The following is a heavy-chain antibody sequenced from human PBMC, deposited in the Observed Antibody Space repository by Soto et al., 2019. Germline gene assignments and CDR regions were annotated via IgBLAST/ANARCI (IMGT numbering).Heavy chain of an antibody. CDR1: GFTFDDYA. Sequence: GGSLRLSCAASGFTFDDYAMHWVRQAPGKGLEWVSGISWNSGSIGYADSVKGRFTISRDNAKNSLYLQMNSLRAEDTALYYCAKVTYYYDSSGYQEWYYFDYWGQGTLVTVSS. V-gene: IGHV3-9*01. CDR2: ISWNSGSI. J-gene: IGHJ4*02. CDR3: AKVTYYYDSSGYQEWYYFDY. D-gene: IGHD3-22*01.